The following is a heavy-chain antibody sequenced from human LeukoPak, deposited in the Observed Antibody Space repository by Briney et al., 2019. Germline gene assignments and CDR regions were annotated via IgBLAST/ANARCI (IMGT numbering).Heavy chain of an antibody. CDR2: IYSGGST. CDR3: ARDIAVADWGAFDI. V-gene: IGHV3-53*01. D-gene: IGHD6-19*01. J-gene: IGHJ3*02. Sequence: GGSLRLSCAASGFTVSSSFMSWVRQAPGKGLEWVSVIYSGGSTYYADSVKGRFTISRDNAKNSLYLQMNSLRAEDTAVYYCARDIAVADWGAFDIWGQGTMVTVSS. CDR1: GFTVSSSF.